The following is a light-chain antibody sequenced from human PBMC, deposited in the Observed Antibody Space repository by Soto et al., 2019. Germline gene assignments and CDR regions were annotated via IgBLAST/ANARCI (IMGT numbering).Light chain of an antibody. CDR3: SSYTSISTVL. CDR2: EVT. CDR1: SSDAGTYNR. Sequence: QSALTQPPSVSGSPGQSDTISCTGTSSDAGTYNRVTWYQQPPGTAPKLMIYEVTNRPSGVPDRFSGSKSVNTASLTISGLQADDEDDYYCSSYTSISTVLFGGGTKLTVL. J-gene: IGLJ2*01. V-gene: IGLV2-18*02.